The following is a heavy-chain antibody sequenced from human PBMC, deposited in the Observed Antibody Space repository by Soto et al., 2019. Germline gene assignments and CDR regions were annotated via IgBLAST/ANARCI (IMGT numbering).Heavy chain of an antibody. V-gene: IGHV1-2*02. CDR1: GYTFTSYG. J-gene: IGHJ4*02. CDR3: ARDASSSNFDY. Sequence: ASVKVSCKASGYTFTSYGISWVRQAPGQGLEWMGWISANSGGTNYAQKFQGRVTMTRDTSISTAYMELSRLRSDDTAVYYCARDASSSNFDYWGQGTLVTVSS. D-gene: IGHD6-6*01. CDR2: ISANSGGT.